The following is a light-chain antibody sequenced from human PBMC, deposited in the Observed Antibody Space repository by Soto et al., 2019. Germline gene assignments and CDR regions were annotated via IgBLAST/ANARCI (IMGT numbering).Light chain of an antibody. CDR3: LQHNSYPLT. CDR1: QGISSS. CDR2: AAP. V-gene: IGKV1-9*01. Sequence: DIQLTQSPSFLSASVGDRVTITCRASQGISSSLAWYQQRAGKAPKFLIYAAPTLQSGAPSRFSGSGSGTEFTLTISSLQPEDFATYYCLQHNSYPLTFGQGTKVDIK. J-gene: IGKJ4*01.